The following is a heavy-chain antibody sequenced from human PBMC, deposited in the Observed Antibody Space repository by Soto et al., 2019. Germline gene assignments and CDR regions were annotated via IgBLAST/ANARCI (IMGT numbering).Heavy chain of an antibody. D-gene: IGHD2-15*01. Sequence: EVQLVESGGGLVKPGGSLRLSCAASGFTFSNAWMNWVRQAPGKGLEWIGRIKKRADGGTTDHATPVKGRFTISRDNSKNTLFVQMNSLRAEDTAVYYCAKIEGYCSGGICNYYGMDVWGQGTTVTVSS. CDR3: AKIEGYCSGGICNYYGMDV. CDR1: GFTFSNAW. J-gene: IGHJ6*02. V-gene: IGHV3-15*01. CDR2: IKKRADGGTT.